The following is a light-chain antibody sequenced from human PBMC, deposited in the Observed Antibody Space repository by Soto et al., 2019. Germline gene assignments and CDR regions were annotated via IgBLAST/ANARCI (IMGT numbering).Light chain of an antibody. Sequence: DIQLTQSPSTLSASVGDRVIITCRASQTIGTWLAWYQERPGKATKRLIYKASTLERGVPSRFSGSGSGTEFTLSISNLQPEDFATYYCHIYNTYSPTLGQGTKLDI. V-gene: IGKV1-5*03. CDR3: HIYNTYSPT. J-gene: IGKJ2*01. CDR1: QTIGTW. CDR2: KAS.